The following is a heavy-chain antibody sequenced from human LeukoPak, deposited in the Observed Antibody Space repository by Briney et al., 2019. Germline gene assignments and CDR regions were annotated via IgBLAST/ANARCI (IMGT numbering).Heavy chain of an antibody. Sequence: ASVKVSCKASGYTFTSYGISWVRQAPGQGLEWMGIINPSGGSTSYAQKFQGRVTMTRDTSASTVYMELSSLRSDDTAVYYCAVLYQDFDYWGQGTLVTVSS. CDR3: AVLYQDFDY. CDR1: GYTFTSYG. D-gene: IGHD2-2*01. CDR2: INPSGGST. J-gene: IGHJ4*02. V-gene: IGHV1-46*01.